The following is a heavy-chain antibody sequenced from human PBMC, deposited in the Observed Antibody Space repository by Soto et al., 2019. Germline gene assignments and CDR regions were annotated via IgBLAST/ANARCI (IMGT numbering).Heavy chain of an antibody. V-gene: IGHV3-30*18. CDR1: GFTFSSYG. D-gene: IGHD3-10*01. CDR3: AKDLYLTMVRGVTFDY. J-gene: IGHJ4*02. Sequence: GGSLRLSCAASGFTFSSYGMHWVRQAPGKGLEWVAVISYDGSNKYYADSVKGRFTISRDNSKNTLYLQMNSLRAEDTAVYYCAKDLYLTMVRGVTFDYWGQGTLVTVSS. CDR2: ISYDGSNK.